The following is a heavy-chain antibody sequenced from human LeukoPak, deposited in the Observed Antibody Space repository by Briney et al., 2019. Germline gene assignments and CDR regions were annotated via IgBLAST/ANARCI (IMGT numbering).Heavy chain of an antibody. CDR1: GGSISSSSYY. V-gene: IGHV4-39*07. CDR3: ARDTMGATTADY. J-gene: IGHJ4*02. CDR2: IYYSGST. D-gene: IGHD1-26*01. Sequence: PSETLSLTCTVSGGSISSSSYYWGWIRQPPGKGLEWIGSIYYSGSTYYNPSLKSRVTISVDTSKNQFSLKLSSVTAAGTAVYYCARDTMGATTADYWGQGTLVTVSS.